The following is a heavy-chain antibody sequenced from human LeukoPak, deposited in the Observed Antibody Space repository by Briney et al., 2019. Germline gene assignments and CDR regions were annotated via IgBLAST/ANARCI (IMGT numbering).Heavy chain of an antibody. CDR2: IYNSGNT. J-gene: IGHJ3*02. Sequence: SKTLSLTCTVSGGSVTSTYYYWGWIRQPPGKGLEWIGNIYNSGNTYYNPSLKGRVTKSLDTSKNQFSLTLTSVTAADTAVYYCASSGSYSFHAFDIWGQGTMVTVSS. V-gene: IGHV4-39*07. CDR3: ASSGSYSFHAFDI. CDR1: GGSVTSTYYY. D-gene: IGHD1-26*01.